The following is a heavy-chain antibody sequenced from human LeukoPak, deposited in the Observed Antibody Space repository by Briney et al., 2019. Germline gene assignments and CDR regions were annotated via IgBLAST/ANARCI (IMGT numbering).Heavy chain of an antibody. Sequence: ASVKVSCKASGYTFTSYGISWVLQAPGQGLEWMGWISAYNGNTNYAQKFQGRVTMTTDTSTSTAYMELRSLRSDDTAVYYCAREGMATITRDAFDIWGQGTMVTVSS. J-gene: IGHJ3*02. CDR3: AREGMATITRDAFDI. CDR1: GYTFTSYG. D-gene: IGHD5-24*01. V-gene: IGHV1-18*01. CDR2: ISAYNGNT.